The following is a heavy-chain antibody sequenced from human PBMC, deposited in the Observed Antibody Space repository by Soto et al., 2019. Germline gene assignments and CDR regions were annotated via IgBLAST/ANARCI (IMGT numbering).Heavy chain of an antibody. V-gene: IGHV4-31*03. J-gene: IGHJ4*02. D-gene: IGHD3-3*01. CDR1: GGSISSGGYY. CDR3: ARFGIALNEGSLDY. Sequence: SETLSLTCTVSGGSISSGGYYWSWIRQHPGKGLEWIGYIYYSGSTYYNPSLKSRVTISVDTSKNQFSLKLSSVTAADTAVYYCARFGIALNEGSLDYWGQGTLVTVSS. CDR2: IYYSGST.